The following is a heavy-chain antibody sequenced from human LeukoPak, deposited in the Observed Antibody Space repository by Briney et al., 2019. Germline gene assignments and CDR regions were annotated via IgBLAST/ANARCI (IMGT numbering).Heavy chain of an antibody. V-gene: IGHV3-9*01. D-gene: IGHD3-22*01. CDR3: AKDSGYYDSSGYYHY. Sequence: GGSLRLSCAASGFTFDDYAMHWVRRAPGKGLEWVSGISWNSGSIGYADSVKGRFTISRDNAKNSLYLQMNSLRAEDTALYYCAKDSGYYDSSGYYHYWGQGTLVTVSS. CDR2: ISWNSGSI. CDR1: GFTFDDYA. J-gene: IGHJ4*02.